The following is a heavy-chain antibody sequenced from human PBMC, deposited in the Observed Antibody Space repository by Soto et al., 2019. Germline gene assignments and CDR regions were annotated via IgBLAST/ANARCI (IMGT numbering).Heavy chain of an antibody. CDR3: ARERDYAPPSYGMDV. D-gene: IGHD4-17*01. V-gene: IGHV1-3*01. J-gene: IGHJ6*02. CDR1: GYTFTSYA. CDR2: INAGNGNT. Sequence: ASVKVSCKASGYTFTSYAMHWVRQAPGQRLEWMGWINAGNGNTNYAQKLQGRVTMTTDTSTSTAYMELRSLRSDDTAVYYCARERDYAPPSYGMDVWGQGTTVTVSS.